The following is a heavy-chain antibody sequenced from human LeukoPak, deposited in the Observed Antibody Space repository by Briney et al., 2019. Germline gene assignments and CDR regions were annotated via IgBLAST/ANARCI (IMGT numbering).Heavy chain of an antibody. Sequence: TSETLSLTCTVSGGSISSGSYYWSWIRQPAGKGLEWIGRIYTSGSTNYNPSLQSRVTISVDTSKNQFSLKLMSVTAADTAVYYCARDIGASSYYGAGTYNWFDPWGQGTLVTVSS. CDR1: GGSISSGSYY. J-gene: IGHJ5*02. D-gene: IGHD3-10*01. CDR3: ARDIGASSYYGAGTYNWFDP. CDR2: IYTSGST. V-gene: IGHV4-61*02.